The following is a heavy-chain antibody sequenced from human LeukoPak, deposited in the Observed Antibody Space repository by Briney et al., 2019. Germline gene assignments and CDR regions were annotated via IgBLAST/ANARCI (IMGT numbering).Heavy chain of an antibody. Sequence: PGGSLRLSCAASGFTFSSYWMSWVRQAPGKGLEWVANIKQDGSEKYYVDSVKGRFTISRDNAKNSLYLQMNSLRAEDTAVYYCARLLWFGEFTSFDYWGQGTLVTVSS. CDR3: ARLLWFGEFTSFDY. V-gene: IGHV3-7*01. J-gene: IGHJ4*02. CDR1: GFTFSSYW. D-gene: IGHD3-10*01. CDR2: IKQDGSEK.